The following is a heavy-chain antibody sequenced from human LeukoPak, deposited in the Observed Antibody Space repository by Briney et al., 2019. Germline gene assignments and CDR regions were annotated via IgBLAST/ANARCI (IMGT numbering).Heavy chain of an antibody. CDR1: GFTFIDYH. J-gene: IGHJ4*02. CDR3: ASLDVLTGYCKLDY. D-gene: IGHD3-9*01. CDR2: ISGSGSTI. V-gene: IGHV3-11*04. Sequence: GGSLRLSCAASGFTFIDYHMTWIRQAPGKGLECISYISGSGSTIYYADSVRGRFTISRDNAKKSLYLQMNSLGAEDTAVYYCASLDVLTGYCKLDYWGQGTLVTVSS.